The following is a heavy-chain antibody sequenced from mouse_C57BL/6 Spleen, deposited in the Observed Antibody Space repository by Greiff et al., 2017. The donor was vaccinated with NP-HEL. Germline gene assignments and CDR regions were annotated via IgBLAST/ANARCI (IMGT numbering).Heavy chain of an antibody. CDR3: ARGGLAMDY. D-gene: IGHD2-4*01. CDR2: ISNGGGST. V-gene: IGHV5-12*01. Sequence: EVKLMESGGGLVQPGGSLKLSCAASGFTFSDYYMYWVRQTPEKRLEWVAYISNGGGSTYYPDTVKGRFTISRDNAKNTLYPQMSRLKSEDTAMYYCARGGLAMDYWGQGTSVTVSS. J-gene: IGHJ4*01. CDR1: GFTFSDYY.